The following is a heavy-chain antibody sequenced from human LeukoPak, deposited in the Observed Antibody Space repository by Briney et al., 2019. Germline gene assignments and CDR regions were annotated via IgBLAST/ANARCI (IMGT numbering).Heavy chain of an antibody. D-gene: IGHD3-10*01. J-gene: IGHJ6*02. CDR2: IYSGGST. V-gene: IGHV3-53*01. CDR3: ASASTMAPNYYGMDV. CDR1: GFTVSSNY. Sequence: GGSLRLSCAASGFTVSSNYMSWVRQAPGKGLEWVSVIYSGGSTYYADSVKGRFTISRDNSKNTLYLQMNSLRAEDTAVYYCASASTMAPNYYGMDVWGQGTTVTVSS.